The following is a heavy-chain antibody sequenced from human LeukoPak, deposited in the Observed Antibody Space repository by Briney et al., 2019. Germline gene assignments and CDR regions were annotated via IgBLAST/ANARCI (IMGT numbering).Heavy chain of an antibody. V-gene: IGHV1-69*04. CDR2: IIPILGIA. CDR1: GGTFSSYA. J-gene: IGHJ6*02. Sequence: ASVKVSCKASGGTFSSYAISWVRQAPGQGLEWMGRIIPILGIANYAQKFQGRVTITADKSTSTAYMELSSLRSEDTAVYYCARDTADTVMVVSMDVWGQGTTVTVSS. D-gene: IGHD5-18*01. CDR3: ARDTADTVMVVSMDV.